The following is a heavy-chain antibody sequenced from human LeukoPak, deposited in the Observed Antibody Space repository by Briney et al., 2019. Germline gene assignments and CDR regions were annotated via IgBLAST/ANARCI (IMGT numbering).Heavy chain of an antibody. CDR3: ARLDNGRGAFDY. Sequence: SSETLSLTCGVSGGSISGTNWWSWVRQPPGQGLEWIGEISLAGQTNYNPSLNGRVTMSLDKSSNQLSLHLTSVTAADTAVYYCARLDNGRGAFDYWGQGTLVTVSS. CDR2: ISLAGQT. J-gene: IGHJ4*02. D-gene: IGHD1-26*01. CDR1: GGSISGTNW. V-gene: IGHV4/OR15-8*02.